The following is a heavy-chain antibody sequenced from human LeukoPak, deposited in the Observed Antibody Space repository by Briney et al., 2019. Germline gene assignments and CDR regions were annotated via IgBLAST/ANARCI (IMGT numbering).Heavy chain of an antibody. J-gene: IGHJ6*02. D-gene: IGHD3-9*01. V-gene: IGHV3-30*03. CDR2: ISYDGSNK. CDR3: ARDTILDV. CDR1: GFTFNDYG. Sequence: GGSLRLSCAASGFTFNDYGMHWVRQAPGKGLEWVAVISYDGSNKYYADSVKGRFTISRDNSKNTLYLQMNSLRAEDTAVYYCARDTILDVWGQGATVTVSS.